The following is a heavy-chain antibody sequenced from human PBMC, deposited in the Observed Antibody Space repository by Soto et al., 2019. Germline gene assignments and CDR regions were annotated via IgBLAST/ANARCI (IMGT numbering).Heavy chain of an antibody. J-gene: IGHJ4*02. CDR2: INHSGST. CDR3: ARTTAFVSGTYPPAHFDY. V-gene: IGHV4-34*01. D-gene: IGHD3-16*01. Sequence: QVQLQQWGAGLLKPSATLSLTCAVYGGSFSGYYWSWIRQSPGKGLEWIGEINHSGSTNYTPSLKSRVTISVDTSKNQVSLKLSSVTAADTAVDYCARTTAFVSGTYPPAHFDYWGQGTRVTVSS. CDR1: GGSFSGYY.